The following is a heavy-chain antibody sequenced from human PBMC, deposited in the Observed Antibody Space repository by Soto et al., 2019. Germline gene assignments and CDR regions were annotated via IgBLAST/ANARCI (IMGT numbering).Heavy chain of an antibody. Sequence: GGSLRLSCAASGFTFSSYAMSWVRQAPGKGLEWVSAISGSGGSTYYADSVKGRFTISRDNSKNTLYLQMNSLRAEDTAVYYCAKGGHEGFLEWRAYYYYYMDVWGKGTTVTVSS. CDR2: ISGSGGST. CDR3: AKGGHEGFLEWRAYYYYYMDV. D-gene: IGHD3-3*01. J-gene: IGHJ6*03. V-gene: IGHV3-23*01. CDR1: GFTFSSYA.